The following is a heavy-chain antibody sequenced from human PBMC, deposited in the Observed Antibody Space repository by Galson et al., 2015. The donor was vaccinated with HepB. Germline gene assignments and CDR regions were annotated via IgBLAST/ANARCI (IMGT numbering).Heavy chain of an antibody. CDR2: ISDDGSNK. J-gene: IGHJ3*02. CDR1: GFTSSSYI. V-gene: IGHV3-30*04. Sequence: SLRLSCAASGFTSSSYIMHWVRQAPGKGLGWVAVISDDGSNKDYADSVKGRFTISRDNSKNTLYLQMNSLRAEDTAVYYCARDGPNGGYSYGQLRPDAFGIWGQGTLVTVSS. CDR3: ARDGPNGGYSYGQLRPDAFGI. D-gene: IGHD5-18*01.